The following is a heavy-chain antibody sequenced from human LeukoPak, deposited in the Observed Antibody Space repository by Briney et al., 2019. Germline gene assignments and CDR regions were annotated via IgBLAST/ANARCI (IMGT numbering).Heavy chain of an antibody. Sequence: GGSLRLSCAASGFTFSSYAMHWVRQAPGKGLEWVAVISYDGSNKYYADSVKGRFTISRDNSKNTPYLQMNSLRAEDTAVYYCARDPYSGSSWDYWGQGTLVTVSS. D-gene: IGHD1-26*01. J-gene: IGHJ4*02. V-gene: IGHV3-30-3*01. CDR1: GFTFSSYA. CDR2: ISYDGSNK. CDR3: ARDPYSGSSWDY.